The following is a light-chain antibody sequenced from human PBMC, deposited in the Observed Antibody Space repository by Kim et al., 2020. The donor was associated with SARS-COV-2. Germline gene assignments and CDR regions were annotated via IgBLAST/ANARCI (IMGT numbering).Light chain of an antibody. CDR3: NSRDSSGNHVV. Sequence: SSELTQDPAVSVALGQTVKITCQGDSLRTYYANWYQQKPGQAPVLVIYGTNNRPSGIPDRLSGSSSGNTGSLTITGAQAEDEADYYCNSRDSSGNHVVFG. J-gene: IGLJ2*01. CDR1: SLRTYY. V-gene: IGLV3-19*01. CDR2: GTN.